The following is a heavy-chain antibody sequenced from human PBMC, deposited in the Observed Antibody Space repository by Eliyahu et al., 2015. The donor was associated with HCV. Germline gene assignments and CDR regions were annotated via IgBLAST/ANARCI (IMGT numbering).Heavy chain of an antibody. J-gene: IGHJ4*02. CDR2: INSDGTER. Sequence: EVQVVESGGGLVQPGGSLRLXCAASSGLWMSWVRQAPGKGLEWVASINSDGTERYYMDPVKGRFTISRDNAKNSLYVQMNSLRAEDTAVYYCARGHYSSGWGQGTLVTVSS. CDR1: SGLW. V-gene: IGHV3-7*01. D-gene: IGHD6-25*01. CDR3: ARGHYSSG.